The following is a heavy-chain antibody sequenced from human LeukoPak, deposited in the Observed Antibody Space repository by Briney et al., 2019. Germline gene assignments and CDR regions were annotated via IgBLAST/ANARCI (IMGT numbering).Heavy chain of an antibody. CDR1: GYTFTSYD. Sequence: ASVKVSCKASGYTFTSYDINWVRRATGQGLEWMGWMNPNSGNTGYAQKFQGRVTITRNTSISTAYMELSSLRSEDTAVYYCARVSNYDFWSGGSKWFDPWGQGTLVTVSS. D-gene: IGHD3-3*01. CDR3: ARVSNYDFWSGGSKWFDP. V-gene: IGHV1-8*03. J-gene: IGHJ5*02. CDR2: MNPNSGNT.